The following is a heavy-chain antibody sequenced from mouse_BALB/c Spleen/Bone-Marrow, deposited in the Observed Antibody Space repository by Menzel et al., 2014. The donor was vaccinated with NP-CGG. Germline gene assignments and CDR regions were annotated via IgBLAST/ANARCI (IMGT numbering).Heavy chain of an antibody. J-gene: IGHJ4*01. CDR3: TRSRRAMDY. CDR1: GYTFSSDY. V-gene: IGHV1S81*02. CDR2: INPSNGGT. Sequence: VQLQQSGAALVTPGASVKLSCKASGYTFSSDYMYWVKQRPGQGLEWIGEINPSNGGTNFNEKFKSKATLTVDKSSSTAYMQLSSLTSEDSAVYYCTRSRRAMDYWGQGTSVTVSS. D-gene: IGHD2-12*01.